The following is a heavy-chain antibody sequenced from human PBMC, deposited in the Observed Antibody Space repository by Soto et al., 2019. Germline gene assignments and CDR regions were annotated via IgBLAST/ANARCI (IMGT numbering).Heavy chain of an antibody. J-gene: IGHJ4*02. CDR3: AKDMKWGGMTTIHYFDS. CDR2: ISSNSDTI. D-gene: IGHD4-17*01. CDR1: GFTADDYA. V-gene: IGHV3-9*02. Sequence: EVQLVESGGGLVQPGRSLRLSCVASGFTADDYAMHWVRQAPGKGLEWVSGISSNSDTIDYADSVKGRFTISRDNAKNSLFLQMNSLRPEDTALYCCAKDMKWGGMTTIHYFDSWGQGTLVTVSS.